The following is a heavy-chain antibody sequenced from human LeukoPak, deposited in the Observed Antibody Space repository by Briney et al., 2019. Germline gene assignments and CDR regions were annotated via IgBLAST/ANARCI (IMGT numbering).Heavy chain of an antibody. CDR3: ARVSGYSGYERRRGGAFGY. CDR1: GGSISSGGYY. D-gene: IGHD5-12*01. Sequence: PSQTLSLTCTVSGGSISSGGYYWSWIRQHPGKGLEWIGYIYYSGSTYYNPSLKSRVTISVDTSKNQFSLKLSSVTAADTAVYYCARVSGYSGYERRRGGAFGYWGQGTLVTVSS. J-gene: IGHJ4*02. CDR2: IYYSGST. V-gene: IGHV4-31*03.